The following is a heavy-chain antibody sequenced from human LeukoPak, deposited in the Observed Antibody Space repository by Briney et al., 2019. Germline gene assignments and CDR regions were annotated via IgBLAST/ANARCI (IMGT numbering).Heavy chain of an antibody. CDR3: TRETDSSGQLDY. J-gene: IGHJ4*02. D-gene: IGHD3-22*01. CDR1: GGSISSGDYY. CDR2: IYYSGST. V-gene: IGHV4-30-4*01. Sequence: SETLSLTCTVSGGSISSGDYYWSWIRQPPGKGLEWIGYIYYSGSTYYNPSLKSRVTISVDTSKNQFSLKLSSVTAADTAVYYCTRETDSSGQLDYWGQGTLVTVSS.